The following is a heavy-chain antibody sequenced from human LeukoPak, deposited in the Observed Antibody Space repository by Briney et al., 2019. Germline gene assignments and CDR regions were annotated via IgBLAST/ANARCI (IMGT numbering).Heavy chain of an antibody. V-gene: IGHV1-18*01. Sequence: ASVKVCCKSSGYTFTSYGISWVRQAPGQGLEWMGWISAYNGNTNYAQKLQGRVTMTTDTSTSTAYMELRSLRSDDTAMYYCARESGGHLPLWLPYYYYMDVWGKGTTVTVSS. CDR3: ARESGGHLPLWLPYYYYMDV. J-gene: IGHJ6*03. D-gene: IGHD5-18*01. CDR2: ISAYNGNT. CDR1: GYTFTSYG.